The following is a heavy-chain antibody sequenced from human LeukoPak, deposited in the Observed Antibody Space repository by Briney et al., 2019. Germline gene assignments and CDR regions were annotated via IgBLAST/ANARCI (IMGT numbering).Heavy chain of an antibody. J-gene: IGHJ4*02. D-gene: IGHD3-3*01. V-gene: IGHV4-59*12. Sequence: PSETLSLTCTISGGSISTYYWSWIRQPPGKGLEWIGYIYHSGSTYYNPSLKSRVTISVDRSKNQFSLKLSSVTAADTAVYYCARFGVGLPHYFDYWGQGTLVTVSS. CDR3: ARFGVGLPHYFDY. CDR2: IYHSGST. CDR1: GGSISTYY.